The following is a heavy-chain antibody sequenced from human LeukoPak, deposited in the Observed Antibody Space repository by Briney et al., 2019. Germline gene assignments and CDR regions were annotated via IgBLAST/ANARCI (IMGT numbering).Heavy chain of an antibody. CDR3: AIMVLGLRDPR. Sequence: ASVKVSCKASGYTFISYDINWVRQATGQGLEWMGWMNPNNGNTDYAQNFRGRVTMTSDTSISTAYMELGGLTSDDTAVYYCAIMVLGLRDPRWGQGTLVTVSS. CDR1: GYTFISYD. D-gene: IGHD3-10*01. V-gene: IGHV1-8*01. J-gene: IGHJ4*02. CDR2: MNPNNGNT.